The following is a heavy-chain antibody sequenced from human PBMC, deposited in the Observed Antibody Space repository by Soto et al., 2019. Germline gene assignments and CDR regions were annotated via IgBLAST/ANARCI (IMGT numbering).Heavy chain of an antibody. D-gene: IGHD3-3*01. CDR2: ISYDGSNK. CDR3: AKDSSGSITIFGVVTYFDY. V-gene: IGHV3-30*18. J-gene: IGHJ4*02. CDR1: GFTFSSYG. Sequence: QVQLVESGGGVVQPGRSLRLSCAASGFTFSSYGMHWVRQAPGKGLEWVAVISYDGSNKYYADSVKGRFTISRDNSKNTLYLQMNSLRAEDTAVYYCAKDSSGSITIFGVVTYFDYWGQGTLVTVSS.